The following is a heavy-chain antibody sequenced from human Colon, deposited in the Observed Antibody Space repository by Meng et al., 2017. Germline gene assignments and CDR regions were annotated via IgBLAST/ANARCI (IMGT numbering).Heavy chain of an antibody. CDR3: AREGGPVTEPCYFDY. Sequence: GSLRLSCTVSGGSISSYYWSWIRQPAGKGLEWIGRIYTSGSTNYNPSLKSRVTMSVDTSKNQFSLKLSSVTAADTAVYYCAREGGPVTEPCYFDYWGQGTLVTVAS. V-gene: IGHV4-4*07. CDR1: GGSISSYY. D-gene: IGHD4-17*01. CDR2: IYTSGST. J-gene: IGHJ4*02.